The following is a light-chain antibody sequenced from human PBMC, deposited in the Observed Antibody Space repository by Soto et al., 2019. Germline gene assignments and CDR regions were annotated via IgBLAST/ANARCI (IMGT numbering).Light chain of an antibody. CDR1: SSNIGAGY. V-gene: IGLV1-51*01. Sequence: QSVLTQPPSVSGAPGQRVTISCTGSSSNIGAGYAVHWYQQLPGAVPRLLIYDNNKRPSGIPDRFSGSKSGTSATLGITGLQTGDEADYYCGTWDSSLSVHVFGTGTKVTVL. J-gene: IGLJ1*01. CDR3: GTWDSSLSVHV. CDR2: DNN.